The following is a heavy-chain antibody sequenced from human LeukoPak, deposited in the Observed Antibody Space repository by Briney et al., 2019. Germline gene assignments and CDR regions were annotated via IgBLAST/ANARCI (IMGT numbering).Heavy chain of an antibody. J-gene: IGHJ4*02. D-gene: IGHD6-6*01. CDR2: IYHSGNS. CDR3: ARDVGARLPGY. Sequence: SETLSLTCAVSGGSITSNNWWSWVRQSPGKGLEWVGEIYHSGNSNYNPSLKSRVTISVDKSKNQFSMKLTSVTAEDTAFYYCARDVGARLPGYWGQGILVTVSS. V-gene: IGHV4-4*02. CDR1: GGSITSNNW.